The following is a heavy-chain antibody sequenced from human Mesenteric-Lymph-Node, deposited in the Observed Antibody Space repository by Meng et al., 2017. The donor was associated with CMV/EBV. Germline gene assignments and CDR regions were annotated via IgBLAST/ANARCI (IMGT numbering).Heavy chain of an antibody. D-gene: IGHD3-9*01. Sequence: NWVRQAQGKGLEWVSSISSSSSYIYYADSVKGRFTISRDNAKNSLYLQMNSLRAEDTAVYYCARDFGSDYRYYDILTGYYYYYGMDVWGQGTTVTVSS. J-gene: IGHJ6*02. CDR3: ARDFGSDYRYYDILTGYYYYYGMDV. V-gene: IGHV3-21*01. CDR2: ISSSSSYI.